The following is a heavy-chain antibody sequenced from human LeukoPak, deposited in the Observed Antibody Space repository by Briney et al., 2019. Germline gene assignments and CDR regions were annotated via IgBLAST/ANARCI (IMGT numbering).Heavy chain of an antibody. CDR1: GFTFSSYV. J-gene: IGHJ4*02. D-gene: IGHD3-16*01. Sequence: PGRSLRLSCAASGFTFSSYVMHWVRQAPGKGLEWVAVISSDGSSKYYADSVKGRFTISRDNSKNTLYVQMNSLRAEDTAVYYCARGKKMWSTLGDWGQGTLVTVSS. CDR2: ISSDGSSK. CDR3: ARGKKMWSTLGD. V-gene: IGHV3-30-3*01.